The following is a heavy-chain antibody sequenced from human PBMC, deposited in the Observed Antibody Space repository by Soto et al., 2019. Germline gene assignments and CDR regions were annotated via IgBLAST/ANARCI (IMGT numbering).Heavy chain of an antibody. CDR2: TYYRSRFFS. V-gene: IGHV6-1*01. CDR3: VRDRYSRWGWFAA. Sequence: SQTLSLTCAISGDSVSSYSSAWNWIRQSPSGGLEWLGRTYYRSRFFSDYAESVKSRIIINPDTSKNQFSLQLKSVTPEDTAVYYVVRDRYSRWGWFAAWGQGTSVTVSS. CDR1: GDSVSSYSSA. D-gene: IGHD3-16*01. J-gene: IGHJ5*02.